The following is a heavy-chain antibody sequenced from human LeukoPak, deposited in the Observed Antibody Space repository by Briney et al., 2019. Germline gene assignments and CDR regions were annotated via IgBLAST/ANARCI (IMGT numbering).Heavy chain of an antibody. J-gene: IGHJ4*02. Sequence: SVKVSCKASGGTFRSYSISWVRQAPGQGLEWMGRIIPIPGIANYAQKFQGRVTINADKSTSTAYMELSSLRSEDTAVYYCARDPDCGADCYSFDYWGQGTLVTVSS. CDR2: IIPIPGIA. CDR1: GGTFRSYS. CDR3: ARDPDCGADCYSFDY. D-gene: IGHD2-21*02. V-gene: IGHV1-69*04.